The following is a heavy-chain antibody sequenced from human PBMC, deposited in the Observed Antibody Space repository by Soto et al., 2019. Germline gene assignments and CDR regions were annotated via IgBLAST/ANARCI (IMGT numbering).Heavy chain of an antibody. Sequence: QVQLVQSGAEVKKPGASVKVSCKASGYTFTDYYIHWVRQAPGQGLEWMGWINPNSGGTNYAQKFQGRVTMTRDTSISTAYMELSRLISADTAVYDCARGDVRVVASFDPWGQGALVTVSS. V-gene: IGHV1-2*02. CDR3: ARGDVRVVASFDP. D-gene: IGHD2-15*01. CDR1: GYTFTDYY. CDR2: INPNSGGT. J-gene: IGHJ5*02.